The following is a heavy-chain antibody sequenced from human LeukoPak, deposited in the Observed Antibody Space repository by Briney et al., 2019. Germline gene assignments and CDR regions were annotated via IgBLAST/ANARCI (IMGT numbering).Heavy chain of an antibody. Sequence: GGSLRLFCAASGFTFSSYGMHWVRQAPGKGLEWVAVISYDGSNKYYADSVKGRFTISRDNSKNTLYLQMNSLRAEDTAVYYCAKGIRNFDYWGQGTLVTVSS. CDR3: AKGIRNFDY. CDR1: GFTFSSYG. V-gene: IGHV3-30*18. J-gene: IGHJ4*02. CDR2: ISYDGSNK.